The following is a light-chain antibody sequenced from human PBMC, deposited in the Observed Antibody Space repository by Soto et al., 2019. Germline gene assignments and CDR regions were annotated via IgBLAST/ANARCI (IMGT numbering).Light chain of an antibody. CDR1: QSVSSN. Sequence: EIVMTQSPATLSVSPGERATLSCRASQSVSSNLAWYQQKPGQAPRLLIYGASTRATGIPARFSGSGSGTEFTITISRLQSEDFAVYYCQQYNNWPPWTFGQGTKVEIK. J-gene: IGKJ1*01. CDR2: GAS. CDR3: QQYNNWPPWT. V-gene: IGKV3-15*01.